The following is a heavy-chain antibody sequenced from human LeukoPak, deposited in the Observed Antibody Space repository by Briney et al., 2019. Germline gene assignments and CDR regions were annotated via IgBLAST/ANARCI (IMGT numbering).Heavy chain of an antibody. D-gene: IGHD3-22*01. Sequence: GGSLRLSCTAPGFSLSTYEMNWVRQAPGKGLEWVSGISGSGGSASYADSVKGRFTISRDNSKNTLFLRMNSLRAEDTAIYYCAKDAIGDSSGHYWWEFDYRGQGTLVTVSS. CDR2: ISGSGGSA. CDR3: AKDAIGDSSGHYWWEFDY. V-gene: IGHV3-23*01. CDR1: GFSLSTYE. J-gene: IGHJ4*02.